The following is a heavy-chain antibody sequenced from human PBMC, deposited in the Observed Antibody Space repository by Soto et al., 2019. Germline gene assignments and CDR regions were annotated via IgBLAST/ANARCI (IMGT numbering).Heavy chain of an antibody. Sequence: SETLSLTCTVSGVSISSSSYYWGWIRQPPGKGLEWIGSIYYSGSTYYNPSLKSRVTISVDTSKNQFSLKLSSVTAADTAVYYCARITGTTAEVDYWGQGTLVTVSS. CDR2: IYYSGST. V-gene: IGHV4-39*01. D-gene: IGHD1-20*01. CDR3: ARITGTTAEVDY. CDR1: GVSISSSSYY. J-gene: IGHJ4*02.